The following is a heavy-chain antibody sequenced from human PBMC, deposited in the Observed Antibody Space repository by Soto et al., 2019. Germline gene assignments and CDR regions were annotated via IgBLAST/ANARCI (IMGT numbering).Heavy chain of an antibody. CDR1: GGSISSGGYS. CDR2: IYHSGST. D-gene: IGHD3-3*02. J-gene: IGHJ5*02. CDR3: ASPKIAFYNWFDP. V-gene: IGHV4-30-2*01. Sequence: PSETLSLTCVVSGGSISSGGYSWSWIRQPPGKGLEWIGYIYHSGSTYYNPSLKSRVTISVDTSKNQFSLKLSSVTAADTAVYYCASPKIAFYNWFDPWGQGTLVTVSS.